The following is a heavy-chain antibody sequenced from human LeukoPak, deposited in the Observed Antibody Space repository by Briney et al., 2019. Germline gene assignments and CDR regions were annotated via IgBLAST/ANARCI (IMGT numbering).Heavy chain of an antibody. CDR3: ARGSGGYYDSSGYLSAAFDI. J-gene: IGHJ3*02. D-gene: IGHD3-22*01. Sequence: SQTLSLTCAVSGGSVSSGGYSWRWIRQPPGKGLDWIGYIYHSGSTYYNPSLKSRVTISVDRSKNQFSLKLSSVTAADTAVYYCARGSGGYYDSSGYLSAAFDIWGQGTMVTVSS. CDR2: IYHSGST. CDR1: GGSVSSGGYS. V-gene: IGHV4-30-2*01.